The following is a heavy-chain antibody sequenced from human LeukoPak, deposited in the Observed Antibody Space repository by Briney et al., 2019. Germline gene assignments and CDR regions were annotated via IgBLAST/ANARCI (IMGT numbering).Heavy chain of an antibody. D-gene: IGHD1-14*01. Sequence: SETLSLTCSVSGDSINSCSYSWVRQPAGKGLEWIGRFYPSGSNNYNPSLKSRVTLSVDTSRDQFSLKLTSVTAADTAVYFCARKGAEDWYFELWGPGTPVTVSS. CDR3: ARKGAEDWYFEL. CDR2: FYPSGSN. CDR1: GDSINSCS. V-gene: IGHV4-4*07. J-gene: IGHJ2*01.